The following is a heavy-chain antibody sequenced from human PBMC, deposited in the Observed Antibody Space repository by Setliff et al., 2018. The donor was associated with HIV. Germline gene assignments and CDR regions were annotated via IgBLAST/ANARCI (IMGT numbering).Heavy chain of an antibody. Sequence: SETLSLTCTVSGGSISSSSFYWGWIRQPPGKGLEWIGSIYYSGSTYNNPSLKSRVTISVDRSKNQFALKLTSVTAADTAVHYCASPIPDDSSGYFPWWYFDLWGRGTLVTVSS. D-gene: IGHD3-22*01. CDR1: GGSISSSSFY. CDR2: IYYSGST. J-gene: IGHJ2*01. V-gene: IGHV4-39*01. CDR3: ASPIPDDSSGYFPWWYFDL.